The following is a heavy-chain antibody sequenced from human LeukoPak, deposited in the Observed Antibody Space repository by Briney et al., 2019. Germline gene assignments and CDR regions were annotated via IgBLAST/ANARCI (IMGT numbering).Heavy chain of an antibody. V-gene: IGHV1-2*02. CDR1: GYTFTGYY. D-gene: IGHD3-10*01. CDR3: ARGVREKNRGFLLYYYYYYMDV. Sequence: ASVKVSCKTSGYTFTGYYMHWVRQAPGQGLEWMGWINPNSGGTNYAQKFQGRVTMTRDTSISTAYMELSSLRSEDTAVYYCARGVREKNRGFLLYYYYYYMDVWGKGTTVAISS. J-gene: IGHJ6*03. CDR2: INPNSGGT.